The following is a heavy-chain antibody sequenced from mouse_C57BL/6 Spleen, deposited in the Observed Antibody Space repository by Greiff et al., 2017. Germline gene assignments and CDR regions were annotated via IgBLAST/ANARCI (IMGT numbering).Heavy chain of an antibody. CDR1: GYTFTSYW. CDR2: IYPGSGST. Sequence: QVQLQQPGAELVKPGASVKMSCKASGYTFTSYWITWVKQRPGQGLEWIGDIYPGSGSTNYNEKFKSKATLTVETSSSTAYMQISSLTSEDAAVYYCARDGNFWFAYWGQGTLVTVSA. J-gene: IGHJ3*01. D-gene: IGHD2-1*01. CDR3: ARDGNFWFAY. V-gene: IGHV1-55*01.